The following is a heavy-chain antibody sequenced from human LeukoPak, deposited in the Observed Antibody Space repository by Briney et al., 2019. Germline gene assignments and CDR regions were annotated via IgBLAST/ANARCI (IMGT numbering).Heavy chain of an antibody. CDR2: IYYSGST. CDR1: GGSISSSSYY. D-gene: IGHD3-16*01. CDR3: ARDQGPYDYSYGMDV. Sequence: PSETLSLTCTVSGGSISSSSYYWSWIRQPPGKGLEWIGYIYYSGSTYYNPSLKSRVTISVDTSKNQFSLKLSSVTAADTAVYYCARDQGPYDYSYGMDVWGQGTTVTVSS. J-gene: IGHJ6*02. V-gene: IGHV4-30-4*01.